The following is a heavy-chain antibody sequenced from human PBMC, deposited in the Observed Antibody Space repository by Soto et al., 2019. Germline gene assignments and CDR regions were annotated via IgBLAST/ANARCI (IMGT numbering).Heavy chain of an antibody. CDR1: GGSFSGYY. Sequence: SETLSLTCSIYGGSFSGYYWSWIRQPPGKGLEWIGEINHSGNTNYNPSLKSRVTISVDTSNNQFSLKLNSVTAADTAVYYCARYGKDVIQGFYYPDMDVWGQGTMVTVSS. CDR2: INHSGNT. CDR3: ARYGKDVIQGFYYPDMDV. J-gene: IGHJ6*02. D-gene: IGHD3-16*02. V-gene: IGHV4-34*01.